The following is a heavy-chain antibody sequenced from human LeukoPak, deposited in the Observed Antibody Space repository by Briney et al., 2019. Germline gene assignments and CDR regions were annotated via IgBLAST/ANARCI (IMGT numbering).Heavy chain of an antibody. V-gene: IGHV4-59*01. CDR1: GGSISSYY. CDR2: IFCRGNT. Sequence: SETLSLTCTVSGGSISSYYWSWIRQPPGKGLEWIGYIFCRGNTIYNPSLRSRVTMSVDTSKNQFSLKLSSVTAADTAVYYCARGYMSSSWYSSPLDYWGQGTQVTVSS. CDR3: ARGYMSSSWYSSPLDY. D-gene: IGHD6-13*01. J-gene: IGHJ4*02.